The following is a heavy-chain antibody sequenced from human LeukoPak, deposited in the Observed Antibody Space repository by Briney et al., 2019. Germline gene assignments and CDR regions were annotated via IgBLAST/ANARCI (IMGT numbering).Heavy chain of an antibody. D-gene: IGHD3-22*01. Sequence: ASVKVSCKASDYTFITYGLSWVRQAPGQGLEWMGWINTYNGNTNYAQKLQGRVTMTTDTSTNTAYMELRSLRSDDTAVYYCARDRSEHYDRSAYSWNDAFDLWGHGTMVTVSS. CDR3: ARDRSEHYDRSAYSWNDAFDL. CDR2: INTYNGNT. J-gene: IGHJ3*01. V-gene: IGHV1-18*01. CDR1: DYTFITYG.